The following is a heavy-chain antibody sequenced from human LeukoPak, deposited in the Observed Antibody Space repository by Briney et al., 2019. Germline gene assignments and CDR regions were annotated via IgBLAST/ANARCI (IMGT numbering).Heavy chain of an antibody. CDR2: IYYSGGT. Sequence: ASETLSLTCTVSGGSISSSSYYWGWIRQPPGKGLEWIGSIYYSGGTYYNPSLKSRVTISVDTSKNQFSLKLSSVTAADTAVYYCARHGIAAAGTVWFDPWGQGTLVTVSS. CDR3: ARHGIAAAGTVWFDP. CDR1: GGSISSSSYY. D-gene: IGHD6-13*01. J-gene: IGHJ5*02. V-gene: IGHV4-39*01.